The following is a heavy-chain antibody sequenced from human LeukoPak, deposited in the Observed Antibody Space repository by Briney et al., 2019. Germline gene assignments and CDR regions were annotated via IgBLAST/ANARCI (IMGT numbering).Heavy chain of an antibody. Sequence: ASVKVSCKASGYTFTSYDFNWVRQATGQRPEWLGWMSPNSGDTGYAQKFQDRVTMTRNTSISTAYMELSSLRSDDTAVYYCARGPPNWGYDYWGPGTLVTVSS. CDR1: GYTFTSYD. J-gene: IGHJ4*02. CDR3: ARGPPNWGYDY. CDR2: MSPNSGDT. V-gene: IGHV1-8*01. D-gene: IGHD7-27*01.